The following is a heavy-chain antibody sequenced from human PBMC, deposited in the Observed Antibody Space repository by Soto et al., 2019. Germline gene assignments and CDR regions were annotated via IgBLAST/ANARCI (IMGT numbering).Heavy chain of an antibody. Sequence: QVHLVQSGAEVKKPGSSVKVSCKASGGTFSNHAINWVRQAPGQGLEWMGRIIPSFSTTNYAQKFQGRVTFTADESTITAYMELSSLKHDDTAVYYCAREVAADGTFREDVFDIWGQGTLVTVSS. CDR1: GGTFSNHA. CDR2: IIPSFSTT. D-gene: IGHD6-13*01. CDR3: AREVAADGTFREDVFDI. J-gene: IGHJ3*02. V-gene: IGHV1-69*12.